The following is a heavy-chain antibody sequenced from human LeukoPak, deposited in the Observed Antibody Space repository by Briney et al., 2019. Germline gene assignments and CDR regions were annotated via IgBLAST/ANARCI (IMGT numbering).Heavy chain of an antibody. V-gene: IGHV1-18*01. D-gene: IGHD3-3*01. CDR2: ISAYNGNT. CDR1: GYTFTSYG. J-gene: IGHJ5*02. Sequence: GASVKVSCKASGYTFTSYGISWVRQAPGQGLEWMGWISAYNGNTNYAQKLQGRVTMTTDTSTSTAYMELRSLRSDDTAVYYCARDRRTYYDFWSGYYHANWFDPWGQGTLVTVSS. CDR3: ARDRRTYYDFWSGYYHANWFDP.